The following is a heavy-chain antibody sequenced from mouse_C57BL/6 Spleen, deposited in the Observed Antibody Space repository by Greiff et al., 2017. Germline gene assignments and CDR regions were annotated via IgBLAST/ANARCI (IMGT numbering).Heavy chain of an antibody. CDR2: IDPANGNT. CDR1: GFNFKNYY. J-gene: IGHJ4*01. Sequence: EVQLQESVAELVRPGASVKLSCTASGFNFKNYYMHWVKQRPEQGLEWIGMIDPANGNTKYDPKFQGKATLTADTASNTAYLQLSSLTSEDTAIDYCAVCDYGALDYWGQGTSVTVSS. V-gene: IGHV14-3*01. CDR3: AVCDYGALDY.